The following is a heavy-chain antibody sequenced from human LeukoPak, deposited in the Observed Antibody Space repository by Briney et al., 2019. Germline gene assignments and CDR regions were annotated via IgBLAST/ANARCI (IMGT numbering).Heavy chain of an antibody. D-gene: IGHD6-6*01. CDR2: IYSNTSA. CDR3: SRDIPVDSRSSVPKPVRDS. V-gene: IGHV3-53*04. Sequence: GWSLGLACAASGFTVSYNYMSWGRQAPGKGLQWVSVIYSNTSAYYADSVKGRFTISRHNSKNTLYLQMTSLRAEDTAVYYCSRDIPVDSRSSVPKPVRDSWGQGTLVTVSS. CDR1: GFTVSYNY. J-gene: IGHJ5*02.